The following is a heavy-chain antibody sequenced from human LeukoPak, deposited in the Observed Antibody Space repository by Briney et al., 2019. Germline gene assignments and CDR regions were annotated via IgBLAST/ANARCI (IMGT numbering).Heavy chain of an antibody. CDR1: GFTFSSYW. CDR2: INTDGTII. CDR3: AIDIGGSNDY. J-gene: IGHJ4*02. D-gene: IGHD3-16*01. V-gene: IGHV3-74*01. Sequence: QSGGSLRLSCAASGFTFSSYWMHWVRQTPGRGLVWVARINTDGTIIDYADSVKGRFTISRDNSKNTLYLQMNSLRAKDTAVYYCAIDIGGSNDYWGQGTLVTVSS.